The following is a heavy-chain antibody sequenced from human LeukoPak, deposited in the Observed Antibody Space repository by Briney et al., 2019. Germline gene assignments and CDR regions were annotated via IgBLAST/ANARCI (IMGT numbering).Heavy chain of an antibody. Sequence: ASVKVSCRASGYTFTSYAMHWVRQAPGQRLEWMGWINAGNGNTEYSQKFQGRVTITRDTSASTAYMELSSLRSDDTAVYYCARAERRGVGARDYWGQGTLVTVSS. D-gene: IGHD1-26*01. CDR1: GYTFTSYA. J-gene: IGHJ4*02. CDR3: ARAERRGVGARDY. CDR2: INAGNGNT. V-gene: IGHV1-3*01.